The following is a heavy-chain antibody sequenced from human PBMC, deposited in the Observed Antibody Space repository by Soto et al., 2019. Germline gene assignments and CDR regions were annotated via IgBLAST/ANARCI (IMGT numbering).Heavy chain of an antibody. D-gene: IGHD3-3*01. J-gene: IGHJ3*02. V-gene: IGHV1-69*13. CDR2: IIPIYGTA. CDR3: ARGRVVTNYHDAFDI. Sequence: SVKVSCKASGSTFTSYGISWVRQAPGQGLEWMGGIIPIYGTANYAQKFQGRVTITADESMSTAYMELSSLRSEDTAVYYCARGRVVTNYHDAFDIWGQGTMVTVSS. CDR1: GSTFTSYG.